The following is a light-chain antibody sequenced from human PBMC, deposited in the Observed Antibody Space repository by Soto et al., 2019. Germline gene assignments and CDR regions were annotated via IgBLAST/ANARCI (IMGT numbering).Light chain of an antibody. CDR3: CSYAGSSTFYV. V-gene: IGLV2-23*01. CDR2: EAT. CDR1: SSDVGSYNL. Sequence: QSALTQPASVSGSPGQSITISCTGTSSDVGSYNLASWYQQHPGKAPKLMIYEATKRPSGVSGRFSGSKSGNTASLTISGLQAEDEADYYCCSYAGSSTFYVFGTGTKVTVL. J-gene: IGLJ1*01.